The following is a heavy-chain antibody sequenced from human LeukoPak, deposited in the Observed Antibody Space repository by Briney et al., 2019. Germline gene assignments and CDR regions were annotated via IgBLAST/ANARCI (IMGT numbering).Heavy chain of an antibody. CDR2: ISDSVTT. CDR3: ASYGYCSSTSCQISHFDY. D-gene: IGHD2-2*01. V-gene: IGHV4-61*01. J-gene: IGHJ4*02. CDR1: GGSVSSGTFD. Sequence: PSETLSLTCTVSGGSVSSGTFDWSWIRQPPGKGLEWIGYISDSVTTKYSPSLKTRVTISVDTSKNQFSPKLSSVTAADTAVYYCASYGYCSSTSCQISHFDYWGQGTLVTVSS.